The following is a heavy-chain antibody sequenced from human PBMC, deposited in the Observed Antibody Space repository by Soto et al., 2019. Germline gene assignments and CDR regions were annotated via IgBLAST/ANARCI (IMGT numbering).Heavy chain of an antibody. CDR1: ALTFGSHT. J-gene: IGHJ4*02. V-gene: IGHV3-21*01. Sequence: ESGGGLVKPGGSLRLSCEASALTFGSHTMNWVRQAPGKGLEWVSSIDSGGSRTFYADTVKGRFTISRDNAKNSLFLQMNSLRAEDTAVYFCTREVQPGVRREYDYWGQGTLVTVSS. CDR3: TREVQPGVRREYDY. D-gene: IGHD1-1*01. CDR2: IDSGGSRT.